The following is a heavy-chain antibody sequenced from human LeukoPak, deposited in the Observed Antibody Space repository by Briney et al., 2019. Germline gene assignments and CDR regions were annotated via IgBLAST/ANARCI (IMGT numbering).Heavy chain of an antibody. J-gene: IGHJ5*02. V-gene: IGHV4-30-4*08. CDR1: GLSISSGDYY. Sequence: SQTLSLTCTVSGLSISSGDYYWSWSRQPPGKGLEWVGYIYYSGGTYYKPSLKSRVTISVDTSKNQFSLSRSSVTAADTAVYYCARDAQLWSENLFDPWGQGTLVTVSS. D-gene: IGHD5-18*01. CDR2: IYYSGGT. CDR3: ARDAQLWSENLFDP.